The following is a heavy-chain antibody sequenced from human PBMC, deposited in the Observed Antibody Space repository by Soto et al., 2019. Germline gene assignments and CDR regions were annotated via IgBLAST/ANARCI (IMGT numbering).Heavy chain of an antibody. CDR3: ARSLTVTRFDQ. J-gene: IGHJ4*02. D-gene: IGHD4-17*01. V-gene: IGHV4-59*01. CDR1: GGSMSNNY. Sequence: QVHLQESGPGLVKPSETLSLFCNVSGGSMSNNYWCWIRQAPGKGLEWIGYVFYTGSTNYNPSLKSRVTISVDTSKKYFSLRLSSVTAADTAVYYCARSLTVTRFDQWGQGTRVIVS. CDR2: VFYTGST.